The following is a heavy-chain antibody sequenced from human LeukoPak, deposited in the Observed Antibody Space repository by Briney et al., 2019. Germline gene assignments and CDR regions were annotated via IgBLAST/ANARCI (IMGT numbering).Heavy chain of an antibody. D-gene: IGHD3-9*01. V-gene: IGHV1-69*13. CDR1: GGTFSSYA. Sequence: ASVKVSCKASGGTFSSYAISWVRQAPGQGLEWMGGIIPILGTANYAQKFQGRVTITADESTSTAYMELSSLRSEDTAVYYCARGAGITIFWSALFVDYFDYWGQGTLVTVSS. CDR2: IIPILGTA. J-gene: IGHJ4*02. CDR3: ARGAGITIFWSALFVDYFDY.